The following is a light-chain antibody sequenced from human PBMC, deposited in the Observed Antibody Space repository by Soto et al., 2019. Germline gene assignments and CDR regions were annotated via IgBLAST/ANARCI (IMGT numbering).Light chain of an antibody. CDR3: QQYNSYPLT. Sequence: DIQMTQSLSTLSASVGDRVTITCRASQSISSGLAWYQQKPGKAPNLLIYKASSLESGVPSRFSGSGSGTEFTLTISSLQPDDFATYYCQQYNSYPLTFGGGTKVEIK. V-gene: IGKV1-5*03. CDR1: QSISSG. J-gene: IGKJ4*01. CDR2: KAS.